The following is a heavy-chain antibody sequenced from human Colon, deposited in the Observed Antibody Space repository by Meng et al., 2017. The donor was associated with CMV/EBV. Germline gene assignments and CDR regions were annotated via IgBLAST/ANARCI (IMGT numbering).Heavy chain of an antibody. CDR3: ARTPRGYCTNGVCLHYFDY. CDR1: GFNFDTFE. Sequence: GGSLRLSCAASGFNFDTFEMNWVRQAPGTGLEWVSFISFFGTGGNTISYADSVKGRFTISRDNAKSSLYLQMNGLRAEDTAIYYCARTPRGYCTNGVCLHYFDYWGQGTLVTVSS. V-gene: IGHV3-48*03. CDR2: ISFFGTGGNTI. J-gene: IGHJ4*02. D-gene: IGHD2-8*01.